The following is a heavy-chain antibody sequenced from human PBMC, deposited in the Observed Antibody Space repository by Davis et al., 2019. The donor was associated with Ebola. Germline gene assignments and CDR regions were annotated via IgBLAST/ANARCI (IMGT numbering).Heavy chain of an antibody. J-gene: IGHJ4*02. CDR1: GYTFTGYY. D-gene: IGHD3-16*01. V-gene: IGHV1-2*02. CDR2: INPNSGGT. Sequence: ASVKVSCKASGYTFTGYYMHWVRQAPGQGLEWMGWINPNSGGTNYAQKFQGRVTMTRDTSISTAYMELRSLRSDDTAVYYCARDEGALPFDYWGQGTLVTVSS. CDR3: ARDEGALPFDY.